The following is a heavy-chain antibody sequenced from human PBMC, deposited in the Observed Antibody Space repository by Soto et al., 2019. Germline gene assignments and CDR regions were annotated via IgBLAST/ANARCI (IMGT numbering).Heavy chain of an antibody. CDR3: AKGQRHSSGWSPYFDY. V-gene: IGHV3-23*01. CDR2: ISGSGGST. D-gene: IGHD6-19*01. Sequence: GGSLRLSCAASGFTFSSYVMSWVRQAPGKGLEWVSAISGSGGSTYYADSVKGRFTISRDNSKNTLYLQMNSLRAEDTAVYYCAKGQRHSSGWSPYFDYWGQGTLVTVSS. CDR1: GFTFSSYV. J-gene: IGHJ4*02.